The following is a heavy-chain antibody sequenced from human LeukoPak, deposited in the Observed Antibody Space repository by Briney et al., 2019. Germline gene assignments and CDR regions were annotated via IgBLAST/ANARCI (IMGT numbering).Heavy chain of an antibody. CDR1: GGSFSGYY. D-gene: IGHD3/OR15-3a*01. CDR2: ISHSGST. V-gene: IGHV4-34*01. J-gene: IGHJ5*02. CDR3: ARDIPPDFGDRNWFDP. Sequence: SETLSLTCAVYGGSFSGYYWSWIRQPPGKGLEWIGEISHSGSTNYNPSLKSRVTISVDTSKNQFSLKLSSVTAADTAVYYCARDIPPDFGDRNWFDPWGQGTLVTVSS.